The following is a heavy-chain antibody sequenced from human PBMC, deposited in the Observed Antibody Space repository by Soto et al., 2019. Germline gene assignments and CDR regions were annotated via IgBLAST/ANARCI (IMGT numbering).Heavy chain of an antibody. CDR2: IYYSGST. J-gene: IGHJ3*01. CDR3: ARDRARYYYDSSGYSHAFDL. CDR1: GGSVSSGSYY. Sequence: QVQLQESGPGLVKPSETLSLTCTVSGGSVSSGSYYWSWIRQPPGKGLEWLGYIYYSGSTNYNPSLKSRVTISVDTSKNQFSLKLSSVTAADTAVYYCARDRARYYYDSSGYSHAFDLWGQGTMVTVSS. V-gene: IGHV4-61*01. D-gene: IGHD3-22*01.